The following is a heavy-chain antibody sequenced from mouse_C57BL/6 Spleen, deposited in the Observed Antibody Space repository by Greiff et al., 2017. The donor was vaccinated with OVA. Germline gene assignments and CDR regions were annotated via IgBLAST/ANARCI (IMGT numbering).Heavy chain of an antibody. V-gene: IGHV2-2*01. J-gene: IGHJ1*03. CDR2: IWSGGST. D-gene: IGHD1-1*01. CDR3: ARNYGSSYVGYFDV. CDR1: GFSLTSYG. Sequence: VHLVESGPGLVQPSQSLSITCTVSGFSLTSYGVHWVRQSPGKGLEWLGVIWSGGSTDYNAAFISRLSISKDNSKSQVFFKMNSLQADDTAIYYCARNYGSSYVGYFDVWGTGTTVTVSS.